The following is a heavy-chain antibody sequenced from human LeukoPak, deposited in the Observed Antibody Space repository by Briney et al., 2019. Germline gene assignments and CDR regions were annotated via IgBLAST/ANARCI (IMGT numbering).Heavy chain of an antibody. CDR2: ISSSSSTI. V-gene: IGHV3-48*01. Sequence: GGSLRLSCAASGFTFSSYAMSWVRQAPGKGLEWVSYISSSSSTIYYADSVKGRFTISRDNAKNSLYLQMNSLRAEDTAVYYCARSIAAAGTGFDYWGQGTLVTVSS. D-gene: IGHD6-13*01. J-gene: IGHJ4*02. CDR3: ARSIAAAGTGFDY. CDR1: GFTFSSYA.